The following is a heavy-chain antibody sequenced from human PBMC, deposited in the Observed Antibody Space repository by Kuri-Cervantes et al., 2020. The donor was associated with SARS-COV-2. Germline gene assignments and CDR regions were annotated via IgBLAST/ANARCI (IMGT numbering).Heavy chain of an antibody. CDR2: IKSKTDGGTT. Sequence: GGSLRLSCAASGFTFSSYEMNWVRQAPGKGLEWVGRIKSKTDGGTTDYAAPVKGRFTISRDDSKNTLYLQMNSLKTEDTAVYYCTTLASGIVVVPAAITYYYYMDVWGKGTTVTVSS. J-gene: IGHJ6*03. D-gene: IGHD2-2*02. V-gene: IGHV3-15*01. CDR3: TTLASGIVVVPAAITYYYYMDV. CDR1: GFTFSSYE.